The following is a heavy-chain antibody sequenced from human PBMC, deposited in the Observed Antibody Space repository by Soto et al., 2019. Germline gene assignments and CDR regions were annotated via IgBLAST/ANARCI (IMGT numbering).Heavy chain of an antibody. J-gene: IGHJ5*02. D-gene: IGHD2-2*01. CDR1: GDSLLYGGYR. Sequence: SSVPLSLTCRVSGDSLLYGGYRLTCTRQRPGRSLEWMGYIYYTGKTDYNPSLESRLTMSVDRSKNQFSLRLTSVTAAETAVYYCGSDLTSNAKCIDPWGNGSLDTGS. CDR3: GSDLTSNAKCIDP. V-gene: IGHV4-30-4*01. CDR2: IYYTGKT.